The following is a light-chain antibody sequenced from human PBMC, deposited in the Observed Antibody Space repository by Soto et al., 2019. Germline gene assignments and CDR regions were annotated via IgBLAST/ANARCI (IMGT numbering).Light chain of an antibody. CDR1: SSDVGGYDY. CDR2: EVS. J-gene: IGLJ3*02. V-gene: IGLV2-14*01. Sequence: QSALTQPASVSGSPGQSITISCTGTSSDVGGYDYVSWYQLHPGKAPKLMVFEVSNRPSGVSYRFSGSKSGNTASLTISGLQAEDEADYYCHSYARGTLVFGGGTKLTVL. CDR3: HSYARGTLV.